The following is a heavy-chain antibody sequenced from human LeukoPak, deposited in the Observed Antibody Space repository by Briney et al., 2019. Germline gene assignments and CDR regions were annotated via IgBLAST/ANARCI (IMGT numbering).Heavy chain of an antibody. D-gene: IGHD1-26*01. CDR2: INSDGSST. CDR3: AKNSGWLPNY. CDR1: GFTFSSYW. V-gene: IGHV3-74*01. J-gene: IGHJ4*02. Sequence: GGSLRLSCAASGFTFSSYWMHWVRQAPGKGLVWVSRINSDGSSTSYADSVKGRFTISRDNSKNTLYLQVNSLRAEDTAVYYCAKNSGWLPNYWGQGTLVTVSS.